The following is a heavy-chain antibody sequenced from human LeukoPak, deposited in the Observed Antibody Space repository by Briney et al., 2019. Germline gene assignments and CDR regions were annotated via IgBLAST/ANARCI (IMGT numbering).Heavy chain of an antibody. J-gene: IGHJ4*02. CDR3: ATPLPRQNGVVGATFDY. CDR2: IIPIFGTA. D-gene: IGHD1-26*01. V-gene: IGHV1-69*05. Sequence: GASVKVSCKASGYTFTSYGISWVRQAPGQGLEWMGGIIPIFGTANYAQKFQGRVTITTDESTSTAYMELSSLRSEDTAVYYCATPLPRQNGVVGATFDYWGQGTLVTVSS. CDR1: GYTFTSYG.